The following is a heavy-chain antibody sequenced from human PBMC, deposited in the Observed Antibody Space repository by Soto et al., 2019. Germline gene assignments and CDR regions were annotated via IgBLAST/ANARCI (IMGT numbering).Heavy chain of an antibody. Sequence: ASVKVSCKASGYTFTSYGISWVRQAPGQGLEWMGWISAYNGNTNYAQKLQGRVTMTTDTSTSTAYMELRSLRSDDTAVYYCARAKVVPAATRGWFAPWGQGTLVTVSS. J-gene: IGHJ5*02. CDR2: ISAYNGNT. D-gene: IGHD2-2*01. CDR1: GYTFTSYG. V-gene: IGHV1-18*01. CDR3: ARAKVVPAATRGWFAP.